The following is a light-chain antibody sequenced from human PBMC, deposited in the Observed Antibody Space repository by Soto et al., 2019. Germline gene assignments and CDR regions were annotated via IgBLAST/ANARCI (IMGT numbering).Light chain of an antibody. Sequence: QSALTQPASVSGSPGQSITISCTGTSSDVGGYNYVSWYQQHPGKAPKLMIYEVSNRPSGVSNRFSGSKSGNTASLTISGLQAEDEADYYCSSYTSSSTLSFGGGTKPTVL. CDR1: SSDVGGYNY. CDR2: EVS. J-gene: IGLJ3*02. CDR3: SSYTSSSTLS. V-gene: IGLV2-14*01.